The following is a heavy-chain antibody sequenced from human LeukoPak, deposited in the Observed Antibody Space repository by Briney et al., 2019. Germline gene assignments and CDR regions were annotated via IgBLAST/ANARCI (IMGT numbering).Heavy chain of an antibody. CDR1: GFSFSSYA. CDR2: ISSNGGST. J-gene: IGHJ4*02. CDR3: VKDRWVDY. V-gene: IGHV3-64D*08. Sequence: GGSLRLSCSVSGFSFSSYAMHWVRQAPGKGLEYVSSISSNGGSTYYLGSVKGRFTISRDNSKSTLYLRMSSLRAEDTAVYYCVKDRWVDYWGQGTLVTVSS. D-gene: IGHD1-26*01.